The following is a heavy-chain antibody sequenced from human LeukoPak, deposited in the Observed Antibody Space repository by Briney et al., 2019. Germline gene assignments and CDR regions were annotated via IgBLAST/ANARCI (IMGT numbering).Heavy chain of an antibody. D-gene: IGHD6-6*01. V-gene: IGHV1-69*13. J-gene: IGHJ5*02. CDR1: GGTFSSYA. Sequence: SVKVSCKASGGTFSSYAISWVRQAPGQGLEWMGGIIPIFGTANYAQKFQGRVTITADESTSTAYMGLSSLRSEDTAVYYCARWVEYSSSSGNWFDPWGQGTLVTVSS. CDR3: ARWVEYSSSSGNWFDP. CDR2: IIPIFGTA.